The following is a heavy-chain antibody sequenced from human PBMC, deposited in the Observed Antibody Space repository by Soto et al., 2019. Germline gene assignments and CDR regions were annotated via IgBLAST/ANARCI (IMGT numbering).Heavy chain of an antibody. J-gene: IGHJ4*02. CDR1: GFTFSSYG. CDR2: ISYDGSNK. D-gene: IGHD3-3*01. CDR3: AKVGIGVPYYDFWSGYYHHDY. Sequence: GGSLRLSCAASGFTFSSYGMHWVRQAPGKGLEWVAVISYDGSNKYYADSVKGRFTISRDNSKNTLYLQMNSLRAEDTAVYYCAKVGIGVPYYDFWSGYYHHDYWGQGTLVTVSS. V-gene: IGHV3-30*18.